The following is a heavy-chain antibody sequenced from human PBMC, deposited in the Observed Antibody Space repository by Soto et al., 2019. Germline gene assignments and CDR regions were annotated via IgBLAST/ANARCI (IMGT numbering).Heavy chain of an antibody. V-gene: IGHV4-34*01. J-gene: IGHJ6*03. D-gene: IGHD3-10*01. Sequence: SETLSLTCAVYGGSFSGYYWSWIRQPPGKGLEWIGEINHSGSTNYNPSLKSRVTISVDTSKNQFSLKLSSVTAADTAVYYCARGRIYGLFYYYYMDVWGKGTTVTVSS. CDR1: GGSFSGYY. CDR2: INHSGST. CDR3: ARGRIYGLFYYYYMDV.